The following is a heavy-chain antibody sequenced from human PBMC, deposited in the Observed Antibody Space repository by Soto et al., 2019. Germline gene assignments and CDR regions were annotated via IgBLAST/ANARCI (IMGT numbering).Heavy chain of an antibody. D-gene: IGHD3-10*01. Sequence: QVQLVQSGAEVKKPGSSVRVSCKASGGTFSSFTISWVRQAPGQGLEWMGRIIPMLDITNYAQKFQGRVTITADKSTITAYMELSSLRSEDTAVYYCAREPTYYYESGSYYKPRYFEYWGQGTLLTVSS. V-gene: IGHV1-69*08. CDR1: GGTFSSFT. CDR3: AREPTYYYESGSYYKPRYFEY. J-gene: IGHJ4*02. CDR2: IIPMLDIT.